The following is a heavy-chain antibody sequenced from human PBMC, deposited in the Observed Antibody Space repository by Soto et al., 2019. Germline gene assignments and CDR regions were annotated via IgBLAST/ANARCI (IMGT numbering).Heavy chain of an antibody. CDR3: ARALNWVGTAMNH. CDR1: GFTFSSYA. Sequence: QVQLVESGGGVVQPGRSLRLSCAASGFTFSSYAMHWVRQAPGKGLEWVAVISYDGSNKYYADSVKGRFTISRDNSKNTLYLQMNSLGAEDTAVYYCARALNWVGTAMNHWGQGTLVTVSS. V-gene: IGHV3-30-3*01. J-gene: IGHJ5*02. CDR2: ISYDGSNK. D-gene: IGHD5-18*01.